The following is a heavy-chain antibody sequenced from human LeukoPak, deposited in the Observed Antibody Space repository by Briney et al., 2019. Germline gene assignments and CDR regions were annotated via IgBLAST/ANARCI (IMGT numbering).Heavy chain of an antibody. V-gene: IGHV4-61*02. CDR2: IYTSGST. J-gene: IGHJ6*03. CDR1: GGSISSGSYY. CDR3: ARDHPYYYYMDV. Sequence: SETLSLTCTVSGGSISSGSYYWSWIRQPAGKGLEWVGRIYTSGSTNYNPSLKSRDTISVDTSKNQFSLKLSSVTAADTAVYYCARDHPYYYYMDVWGKGTTVTVSS.